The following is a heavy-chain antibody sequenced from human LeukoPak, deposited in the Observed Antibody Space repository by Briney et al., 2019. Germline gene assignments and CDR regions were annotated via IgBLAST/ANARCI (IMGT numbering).Heavy chain of an antibody. V-gene: IGHV4-31*03. CDR2: IYYSGST. Sequence: SETLSLTCTVSGGSISSGGYYWSWIRQHPGKGLEWIGYIYYSGSTYYNPSLKSRVTISVDTSKNQFSLKLSSVTAADTAVYYCARWPSDYYGMDVWGQGATATVSS. CDR1: GGSISSGGYY. J-gene: IGHJ6*02. CDR3: ARWPSDYYGMDV.